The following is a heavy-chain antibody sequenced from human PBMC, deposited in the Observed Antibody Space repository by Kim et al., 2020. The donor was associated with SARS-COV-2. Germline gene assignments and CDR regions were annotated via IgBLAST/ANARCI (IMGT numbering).Heavy chain of an antibody. Sequence: SVKVSCKASGGTFSSYAISWVRQAPGQGLEWMGGIIPILGTANYAQKFQGRVTITADESTSTAYMELSSLRSEDTAVYYCARTLWRASNYYYGMDVWGQGTTVTVSS. CDR1: GGTFSSYA. V-gene: IGHV1-69*13. D-gene: IGHD3-16*01. CDR2: IIPILGTA. CDR3: ARTLWRASNYYYGMDV. J-gene: IGHJ6*02.